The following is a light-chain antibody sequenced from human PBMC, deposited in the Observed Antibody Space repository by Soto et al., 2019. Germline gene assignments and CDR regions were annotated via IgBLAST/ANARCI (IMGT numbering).Light chain of an antibody. CDR3: QQRSNWRIT. CDR2: DAS. Sequence: IVLTQSPGNLSLSPWESAPLSCRASQSVSSYLAWYQQKPGQAPRLLIYDASNRATGIPARFSGSGSGTDFTLTISSLEPEDFAVYYCQQRSNWRITFGQGTRLEIK. CDR1: QSVSSY. V-gene: IGKV3-11*01. J-gene: IGKJ5*01.